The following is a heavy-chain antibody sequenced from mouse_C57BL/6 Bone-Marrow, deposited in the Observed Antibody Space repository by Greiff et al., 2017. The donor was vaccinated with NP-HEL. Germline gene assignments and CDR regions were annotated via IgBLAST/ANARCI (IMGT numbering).Heavy chain of an antibody. CDR3: ARKGGYSIYYAMDY. Sequence: EVKLQESGPGLVKPSQSLSLTCSVTGYSITSGYYWNWIRQFPGNKLEWMGYISYDGSNNYNPSLKNRISITRDTSKNQFFLKLNSVTTEDTATYYCARKGGYSIYYAMDYWGQGTSVTVSS. J-gene: IGHJ4*01. V-gene: IGHV3-6*01. CDR1: GYSITSGYY. D-gene: IGHD2-5*01. CDR2: ISYDGSN.